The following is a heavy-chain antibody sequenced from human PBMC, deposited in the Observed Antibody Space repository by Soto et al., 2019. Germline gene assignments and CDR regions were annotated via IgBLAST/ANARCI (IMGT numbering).Heavy chain of an antibody. CDR2: IYHSGST. CDR3: EREGIAARRLYYFDY. CDR1: GGSISSGGYS. D-gene: IGHD6-6*01. J-gene: IGHJ4*02. V-gene: IGHV4-30-2*01. Sequence: KPSETLSLTCAVSGGSISSGGYSWSWIRQPPGKGLEWIGYIYHSGSTYYNPSLKSRVTISVDRSKNQFSLKLSSVTAADTAVYYCEREGIAARRLYYFDYWGQGTLVTVSS.